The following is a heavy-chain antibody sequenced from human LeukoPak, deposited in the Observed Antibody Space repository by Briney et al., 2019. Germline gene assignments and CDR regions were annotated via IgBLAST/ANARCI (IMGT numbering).Heavy chain of an antibody. D-gene: IGHD4-17*01. V-gene: IGHV4-4*02. CDR3: ARGSMTTVTYFDY. CDR2: IYHSGST. J-gene: IGHJ4*02. Sequence: SETLSLTCAVSGDSISSSNWWSWVRQPPTQGLEWIGEIYHSGSTNYNPSLKSRVTISVDKSKNQFSLKLSSATAADTAVYYCARGSMTTVTYFDYWGQGTLVTVSS. CDR1: GDSISSSNW.